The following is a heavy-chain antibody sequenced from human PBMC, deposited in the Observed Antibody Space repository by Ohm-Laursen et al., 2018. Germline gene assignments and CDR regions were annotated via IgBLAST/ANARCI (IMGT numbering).Heavy chain of an antibody. Sequence: SLRLSCAATGFTFSSYAMSWVRQAPGKGLEWVSIIYSGGSTYYADSVKGRFTISRDNSKNTLYLQMNSLRAEDTAVYHCARTPGPYCGSTDCYTLDSWGQGTLVTVSS. D-gene: IGHD2-2*02. CDR3: ARTPGPYCGSTDCYTLDS. V-gene: IGHV3-53*01. CDR2: IYSGGST. CDR1: GFTFSSYA. J-gene: IGHJ4*02.